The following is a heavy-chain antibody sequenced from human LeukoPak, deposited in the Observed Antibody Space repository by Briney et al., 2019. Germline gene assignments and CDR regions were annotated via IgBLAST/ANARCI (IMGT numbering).Heavy chain of an antibody. CDR2: ISYDGSNK. V-gene: IGHV3-30*18. D-gene: IGHD3-10*01. J-gene: IGHJ4*02. CDR1: GFTLSSYC. CDR3: AKDPSYYGSGSFDY. Sequence: PGRALRISFAASGFTLSSYCMPWVRQAPGKGLEWVAVISYDGSNKYYADSVKGRFTISRDNSKNTLYLQMNSLRAEDTAVYYCAKDPSYYGSGSFDYWGQGTLVTVSS.